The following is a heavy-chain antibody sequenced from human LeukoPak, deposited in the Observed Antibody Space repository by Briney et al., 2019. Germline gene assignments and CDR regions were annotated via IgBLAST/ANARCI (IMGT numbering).Heavy chain of an antibody. D-gene: IGHD3-10*01. CDR1: GFTFDDYG. CDR2: ISWNSGSI. Sequence: GGSLRLSCAASGFTFDDYGMHWVRQAPGKGLEWVSGISWNSGSIGYADSVKGRFTISRDNAKNSLYLQMNSLRAEDTALYYCAKDGEYGSGSYSYWYFDLWGRGTMVTVSS. J-gene: IGHJ2*01. V-gene: IGHV3-9*01. CDR3: AKDGEYGSGSYSYWYFDL.